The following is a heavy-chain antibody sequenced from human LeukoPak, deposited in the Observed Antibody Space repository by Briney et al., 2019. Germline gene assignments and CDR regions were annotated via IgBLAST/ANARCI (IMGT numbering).Heavy chain of an antibody. J-gene: IGHJ4*02. CDR1: GFSLSTSGMR. CDR3: ARILLWFGQLLSDFDY. Sequence: ESGPALVKPTQTLTLTCTFSGFSLSTSGMRVSWIRQPPGKALEWLARIDWDDDKYCSTSLKTRLTISKATSKNQVVLTMTNMDPVDTATYYCARILLWFGQLLSDFDYWGQGTLVTVSS. D-gene: IGHD3-10*01. V-gene: IGHV2-70*04. CDR2: IDWDDDK.